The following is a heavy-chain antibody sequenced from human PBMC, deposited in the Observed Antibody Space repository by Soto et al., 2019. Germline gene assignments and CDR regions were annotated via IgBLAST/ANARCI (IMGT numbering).Heavy chain of an antibody. Sequence: QVQLVQSGAEVKKPGASVKVSCKASGYTFKIYDITWVRQAPGQGPEWMGWISTNNGNTNYAQKFQGRVTMTTDTSTSSAYRELSSLRADDTAVYYCARVGSSGYYRLWGQGSLVTVSS. J-gene: IGHJ4*02. CDR3: ARVGSSGYYRL. CDR1: GYTFKIYD. CDR2: ISTNNGNT. D-gene: IGHD3-22*01. V-gene: IGHV1-18*01.